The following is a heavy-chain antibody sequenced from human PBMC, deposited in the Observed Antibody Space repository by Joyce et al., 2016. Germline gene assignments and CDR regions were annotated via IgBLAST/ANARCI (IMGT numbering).Heavy chain of an antibody. V-gene: IGHV4-59*11. J-gene: IGHJ6*02. D-gene: IGHD7-27*01. CDR1: GGSISIHY. CDR2: IYYSGST. CDR3: ARGLGTPYGMDV. Sequence: QVQLQESGPGLVKPSETLSLTCTVAGGSISIHYWSWIRQPPGKRLEWMGYIYYSGSTNYNPSRKSRVTISVDTSKNQFSLKLRSVSAADTAVYYCARGLGTPYGMDVWGQGTTVTVSS.